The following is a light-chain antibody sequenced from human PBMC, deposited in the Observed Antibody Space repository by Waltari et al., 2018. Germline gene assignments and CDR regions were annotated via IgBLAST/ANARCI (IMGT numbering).Light chain of an antibody. CDR3: SSYTTSSTLV. V-gene: IGLV2-14*03. J-gene: IGLJ2*01. CDR1: SSDVGGYNS. CDR2: DVN. Sequence: QSALTQPASVSGSPGQSITISCTGTSSDVGGYNSVSWYQQHPGRAPKLMVSDVNSRPSGVSNRVSGYKSGNTASLTISGLQTEDEADYSCSSYTTSSTLVFGGGTQLTVL.